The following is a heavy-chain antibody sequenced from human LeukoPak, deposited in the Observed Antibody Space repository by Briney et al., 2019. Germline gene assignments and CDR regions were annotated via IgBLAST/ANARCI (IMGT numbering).Heavy chain of an antibody. Sequence: GASLRLSCAASGFTFSSHAMTWVRQAPGKGLEWVSSIGGSGGSTYYADSVKGRFTISRDNSKNTLFLQMNGLRAEDTAVYYCAQDRLIGTTGWLDPWGQGTLVTVSS. J-gene: IGHJ5*02. CDR2: IGGSGGST. D-gene: IGHD1-20*01. V-gene: IGHV3-23*01. CDR3: AQDRLIGTTGWLDP. CDR1: GFTFSSHA.